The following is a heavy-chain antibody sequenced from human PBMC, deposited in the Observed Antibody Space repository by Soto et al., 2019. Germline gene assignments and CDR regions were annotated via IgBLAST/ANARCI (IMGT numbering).Heavy chain of an antibody. D-gene: IGHD3-16*01. V-gene: IGHV5-10-1*01. CDR3: ARHTVAKYYEYLWGSYNEDAPYGMDV. CDR1: GYTFSTYW. CDR2: IDPSDSYT. Sequence: HGESLKISCEGSGYTFSTYWISWVRQMPEKGLEWMGMIDPSDSYTKYSPSFQGHVSISADKSINTAYLQWNSLKASDTAIYYCARHTVAKYYEYLWGSYNEDAPYGMDVWGQGTTVTVSS. J-gene: IGHJ6*02.